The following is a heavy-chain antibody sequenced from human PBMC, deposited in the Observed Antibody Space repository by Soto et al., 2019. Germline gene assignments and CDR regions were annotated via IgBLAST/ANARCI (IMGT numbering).Heavy chain of an antibody. V-gene: IGHV4-34*01. CDR1: GGSFSGYF. J-gene: IGHJ5*02. CDR2: DNDRGSR. CDR3: ARGLAPTIVGTVPTPNWFDP. D-gene: IGHD3-3*01. Sequence: SDTLSLTCAVYGGSFSGYFWSWLRQPPGKGLEWLAEDNDRGSRNYNPSLRGRLTISLETSKNQFSLRRSSVTSADTAVYYCARGLAPTIVGTVPTPNWFDPWGQGTLVTVSS.